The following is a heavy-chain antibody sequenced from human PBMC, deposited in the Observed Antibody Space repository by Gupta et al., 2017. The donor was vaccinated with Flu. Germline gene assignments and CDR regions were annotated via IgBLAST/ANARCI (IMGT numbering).Heavy chain of an antibody. J-gene: IGHJ6*02. V-gene: IGHV3-7*01. D-gene: IGHD2-15*01. CDR1: GFTFTNYW. CDR2: MKQDGSEN. Sequence: EVQLVESGGGLVQPGGSLRLSCVASGFTFTNYWMSWVRQAPGKGLEWVANMKQDGSENDYVDSVKGRFAISRDNAKNSLYLQMNSLRTEDTAVYYCARDHKRGENVVDLYGRDVWGQGTTVTVSS. CDR3: ARDHKRGENVVDLYGRDV.